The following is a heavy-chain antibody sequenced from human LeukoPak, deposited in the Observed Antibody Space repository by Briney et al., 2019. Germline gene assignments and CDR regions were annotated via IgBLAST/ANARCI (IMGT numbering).Heavy chain of an antibody. D-gene: IGHD2-2*01. CDR3: AREKYCTITDCLHGRFYFDY. J-gene: IGHJ4*02. CDR1: GFTFSSYD. V-gene: IGHV3-13*01. CDR2: IGTAGDT. Sequence: PGGSLRLSCAASGFTFSSYDMHWVRQATGKGLEWVSAIGTAGDTYYPGSVKGRFTISRENAKNSLYLQMNTLRAEDTAVYYCAREKYCTITDCLHGRFYFDYWGQGTLVTVPS.